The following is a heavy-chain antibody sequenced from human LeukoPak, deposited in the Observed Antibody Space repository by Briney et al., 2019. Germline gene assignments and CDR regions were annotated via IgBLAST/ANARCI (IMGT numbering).Heavy chain of an antibody. CDR1: GGSISSGGYS. V-gene: IGHV4-30-2*01. Sequence: TLSLTCAVSGGSISSGGYSWSWIRQPPGKGLEWIGYIYHSGSTYYNPSLKSRVTISVDRSKNQFSLKLSSVTAADTAVYYCASGMTGTIDYWGQGTLVTVSS. CDR2: IYHSGST. D-gene: IGHD1-20*01. J-gene: IGHJ4*02. CDR3: ASGMTGTIDY.